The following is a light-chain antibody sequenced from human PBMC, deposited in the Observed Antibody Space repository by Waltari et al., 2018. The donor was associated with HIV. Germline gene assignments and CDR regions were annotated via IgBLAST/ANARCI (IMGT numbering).Light chain of an antibody. Sequence: DIQMTQSPSSLSASVGDRVTITCRASQSINTYLNWYQQKPGKAPKLLIYAASSFQSGVPSRFSGSGSGTDFTLTISSLQPEDFATYYCQQSYSTPLTFGGGTKVEIK. V-gene: IGKV1-39*01. CDR3: QQSYSTPLT. CDR1: QSINTY. J-gene: IGKJ4*01. CDR2: AAS.